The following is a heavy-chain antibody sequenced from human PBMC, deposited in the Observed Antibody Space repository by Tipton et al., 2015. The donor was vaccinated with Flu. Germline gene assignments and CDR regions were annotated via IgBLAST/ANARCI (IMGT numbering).Heavy chain of an antibody. CDR1: GFSVNDVY. Sequence: GSLRLSCAASGFSVNDVYLSWIRQAPGKGLEWVSYISSSSAADVIYYAESVKGRFTISRDSAKNSVYLQMTSLRDEDTAVYYCARRVGFDYWGQGTLVTVSS. CDR2: ISSSSAADVI. J-gene: IGHJ4*02. D-gene: IGHD1-26*01. CDR3: ARRVGFDY. V-gene: IGHV3-11*01.